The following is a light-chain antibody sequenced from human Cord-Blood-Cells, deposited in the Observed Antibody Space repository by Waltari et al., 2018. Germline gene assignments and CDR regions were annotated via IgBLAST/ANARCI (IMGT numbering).Light chain of an antibody. J-gene: IGKJ2*01. CDR3: QQYNSYSMYT. CDR1: QSFSSW. V-gene: IGKV1-5*03. CDR2: KAS. Sequence: DIQMTQSPSILSASVGDRVTIARRASQSFSSWLALYQQKPGKAPKLLIYKASSLESGFPSRFSGSGSGTEFTVTMSSLQPDDFATDYCQQYNSYSMYTCGQGTKLEIK.